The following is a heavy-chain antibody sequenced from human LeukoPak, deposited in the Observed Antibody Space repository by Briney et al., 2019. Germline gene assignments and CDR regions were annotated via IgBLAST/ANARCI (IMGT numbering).Heavy chain of an antibody. Sequence: GGSLRLSCAASGFTVSSNYMSWVRQAPGKGLEWVSVIYRGGNTDYADSVKGRFTISRDNSTNTMYLQMNSLRADDTAVYYCARVGYFDNTGLDYWGQGTLVTVSS. J-gene: IGHJ4*02. V-gene: IGHV3-66*01. D-gene: IGHD3-22*01. CDR2: IYRGGNT. CDR1: GFTVSSNY. CDR3: ARVGYFDNTGLDY.